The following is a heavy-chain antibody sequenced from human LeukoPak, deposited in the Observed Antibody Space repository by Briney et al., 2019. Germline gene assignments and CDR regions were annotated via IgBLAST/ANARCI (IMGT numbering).Heavy chain of an antibody. Sequence: PSETLSLTCAVYGGSFSGYYWSWIRQPPGKGLEWIGEINHSGSTNYNPSLKSRVTISVDTSKNQFSLKLSSVTAADTAVYYCARIWFGELFDYWGQGTLVTVSS. CDR1: GGSFSGYY. CDR3: ARIWFGELFDY. V-gene: IGHV4-34*01. J-gene: IGHJ4*02. CDR2: INHSGST. D-gene: IGHD3-10*01.